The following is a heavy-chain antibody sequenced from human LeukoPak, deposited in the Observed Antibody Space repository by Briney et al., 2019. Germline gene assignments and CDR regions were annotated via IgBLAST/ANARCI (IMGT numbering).Heavy chain of an antibody. V-gene: IGHV1-8*01. Sequence: ASVKVSCKASGYTFTSYDINWVRQATGQGLEWMGRMNPNSGNTGYAQKFQGRVTMTRNTSISTAYMEMSSLRSEDTAVYYCARGSSTSGYYYYGMDVWGQGTTVTVSS. CDR1: GYTFTSYD. CDR2: MNPNSGNT. D-gene: IGHD2-2*01. CDR3: ARGSSTSGYYYYGMDV. J-gene: IGHJ6*02.